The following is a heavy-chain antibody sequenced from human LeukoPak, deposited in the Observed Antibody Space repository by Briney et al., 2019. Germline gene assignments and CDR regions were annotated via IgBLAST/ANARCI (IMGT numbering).Heavy chain of an antibody. D-gene: IGHD3-3*01. CDR1: GFTFSSYA. Sequence: GGSLGLSCAASGFTFSSYAMHWVRQAPGKGLEWVAVISYDGSNKYYADSVKGRFTISRDNSKNTLYLQMNSLRAEDTAVYYCARISTIFGPYWGQGTLVTVSS. J-gene: IGHJ4*02. V-gene: IGHV3-30-3*01. CDR2: ISYDGSNK. CDR3: ARISTIFGPY.